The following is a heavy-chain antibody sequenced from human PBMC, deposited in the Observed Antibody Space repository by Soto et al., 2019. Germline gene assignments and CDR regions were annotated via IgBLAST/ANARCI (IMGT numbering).Heavy chain of an antibody. CDR1: GFNFDVIA. J-gene: IGHJ4*02. D-gene: IGHD5-12*01. V-gene: IGHV3-9*01. CDR3: AKDHDEDFGFDLDYMNY. Sequence: EVQLVESGGGWVRPGRSLRLSGAPSGFNFDVIAMHWVGQAPGKKMEWVPGISWEGGSVGYADSVKGRFTISRDNAKNSLYLEMNDLRSEDTALYYCAKDHDEDFGFDLDYMNYWGQGTLVTVSS. CDR2: ISWEGGSV.